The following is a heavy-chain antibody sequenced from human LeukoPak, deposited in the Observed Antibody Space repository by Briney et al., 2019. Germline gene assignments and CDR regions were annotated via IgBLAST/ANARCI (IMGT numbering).Heavy chain of an antibody. CDR3: AKVGGGFNPILYFDF. J-gene: IGHJ4*02. CDR2: ISGSGGST. V-gene: IGHV3-23*01. D-gene: IGHD3-16*01. Sequence: PGGSLRLSCAASRFTFSNDAMSWVRRAPGKGLEWVSAISGSGGSTFYADSVKGRFTISRDNSKNTLYLQMNSLRADDTAVYYCAKVGGGFNPILYFDFWGQGTLVTVSS. CDR1: RFTFSNDA.